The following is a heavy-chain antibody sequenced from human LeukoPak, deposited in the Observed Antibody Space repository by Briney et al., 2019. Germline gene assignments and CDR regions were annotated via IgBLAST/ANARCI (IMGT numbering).Heavy chain of an antibody. Sequence: SETLSLTCTVSGGSISSSSYYWGWIRQPPGKGLEWIGSIYYSGSTYYNPSLKSRLTITVDTSKNQFSLKLSSVTAADTAVYYCARQTALGGFDYWGQGTLVTVSS. J-gene: IGHJ4*02. CDR2: IYYSGST. D-gene: IGHD3-16*01. V-gene: IGHV4-39*07. CDR3: ARQTALGGFDY. CDR1: GGSISSSSYY.